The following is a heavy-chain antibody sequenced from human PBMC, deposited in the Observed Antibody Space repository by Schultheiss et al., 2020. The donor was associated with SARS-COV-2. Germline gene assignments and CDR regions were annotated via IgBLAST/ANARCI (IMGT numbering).Heavy chain of an antibody. D-gene: IGHD5-24*01. CDR1: GFTFSSYA. CDR3: SRHDWFDP. V-gene: IGHV3-48*01. Sequence: GGSLRLSCAASGFTFSSYAMHWVRQAPGKGLEWVSYISSSSSTIYYADSVKGRFTISRDNSKNTLYLQMNSLRTEDTAVYYCSRHDWFDPWGQGTLVTVSS. CDR2: ISSSSSTI. J-gene: IGHJ5*02.